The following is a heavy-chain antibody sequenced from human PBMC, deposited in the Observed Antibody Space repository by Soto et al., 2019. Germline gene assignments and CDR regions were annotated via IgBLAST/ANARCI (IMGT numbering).Heavy chain of an antibody. CDR3: AREMISPVHKGAEDAFDL. CDR1: GGSITSDNYF. J-gene: IGHJ3*01. CDR2: ILYSGTV. D-gene: IGHD3-16*01. Sequence: QVQLQEAGPGLVKPSQTLSLTCTVSGGSITSDNYFWSWIRQPPGKGLEWIGYILYSGTVYYKSSIKSRVNISIDTSNNQFSLTLNSVTAADTAMYYCAREMISPVHKGAEDAFDLWGQGTMVTVSS. V-gene: IGHV4-30-4*01.